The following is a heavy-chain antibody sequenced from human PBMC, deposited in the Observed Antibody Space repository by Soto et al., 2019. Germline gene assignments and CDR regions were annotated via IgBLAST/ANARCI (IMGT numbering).Heavy chain of an antibody. CDR2: IVTHNNA. Sequence: GGSLRLSCAASEFIFANYDINWVRQAPGKGLEWVAAIVTHNNAYYADSVRGRFTISRDDSTNTVYLELNRLRVDDTAVYYCAKEARARSPAGDCFAYWAQGTLVTVSS. CDR1: EFIFANYD. J-gene: IGHJ4*02. CDR3: AKEARARSPAGDCFAY. V-gene: IGHV3-23*01. D-gene: IGHD3-10*01.